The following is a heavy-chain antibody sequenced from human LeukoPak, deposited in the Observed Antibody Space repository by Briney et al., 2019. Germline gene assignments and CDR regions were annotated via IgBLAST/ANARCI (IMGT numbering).Heavy chain of an antibody. CDR2: VWFDGSQE. Sequence: GGSLRLSCAASASDFSRHGMHWVRQAPGKGLEWVALVWFDGSQEYYADSVRGRFTVSRDNSNNMVYLQMNRLIDEDTGFYYCARLYGVDLIDYWGQETLVTVSS. V-gene: IGHV3-33*01. CDR1: ASDFSRHG. D-gene: IGHD4-17*01. CDR3: ARLYGVDLIDY. J-gene: IGHJ4*02.